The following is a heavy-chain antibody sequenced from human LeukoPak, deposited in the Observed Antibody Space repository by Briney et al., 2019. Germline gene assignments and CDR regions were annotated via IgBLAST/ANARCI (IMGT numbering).Heavy chain of an antibody. J-gene: IGHJ4*02. CDR2: IYYSGST. CDR3: ARQTDSSSWPIDY. V-gene: IGHV4-61*07. D-gene: IGHD6-13*01. Sequence: IGYIYYSGSTNYNPSLKSRVTISVDTSKNQFSLKLSSVTAADTAVYYCARQTDSSSWPIDYWGQGTLVTVSS.